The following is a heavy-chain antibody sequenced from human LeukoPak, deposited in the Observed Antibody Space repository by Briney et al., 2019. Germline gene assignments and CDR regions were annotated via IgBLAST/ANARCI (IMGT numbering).Heavy chain of an antibody. J-gene: IGHJ3*02. CDR3: ARGGITMIVVDDAFDI. CDR2: ISYDGSNK. D-gene: IGHD3-22*01. Sequence: GKSLRLSCAASGFTFSSYAMHWVRQAPGKGLEWVAVISYDGSNKYYADSVKGRFTISRDNSKNTLYLQMNSLRAEDTAVYYCARGGITMIVVDDAFDIWGQGTMVTVSS. CDR1: GFTFSSYA. V-gene: IGHV3-30*04.